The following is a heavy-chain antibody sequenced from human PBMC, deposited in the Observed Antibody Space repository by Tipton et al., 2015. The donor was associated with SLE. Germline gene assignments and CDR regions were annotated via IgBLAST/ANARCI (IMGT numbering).Heavy chain of an antibody. V-gene: IGHV4-59*01. J-gene: IGHJ6*03. CDR2: IDYSGDS. CDR1: GNSIRGYY. CDR3: ARGGPIAAAGMYNYYYMDV. Sequence: TLSLTCTVSGNSIRGYYWSWIRQPPGKGLEWIGYIDYSGDSNYNPSLKSRVTMSVHTSKNQISLNLSSVTAADTAVYYCARGGPIAAAGMYNYYYMDVWGKGTTVTVSS. D-gene: IGHD6-13*01.